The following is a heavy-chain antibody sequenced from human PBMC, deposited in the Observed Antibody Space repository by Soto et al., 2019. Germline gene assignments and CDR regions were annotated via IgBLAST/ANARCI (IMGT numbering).Heavy chain of an antibody. CDR2: ISAYNGNT. Sequence: ASVRVSCKASGYTFTSYGISWVRQAPGQGLEWMGWISAYNGNTNYAQKLQGRVTMTTDTSTSTAYMELRSLRSDDTAVYYCARETVVPAANWFDPWGQGTLVTVSS. V-gene: IGHV1-18*01. CDR1: GYTFTSYG. J-gene: IGHJ5*02. CDR3: ARETVVPAANWFDP. D-gene: IGHD2-2*01.